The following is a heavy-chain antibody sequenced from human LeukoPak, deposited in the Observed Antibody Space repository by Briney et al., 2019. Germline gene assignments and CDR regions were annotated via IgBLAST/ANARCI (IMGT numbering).Heavy chain of an antibody. J-gene: IGHJ6*03. Sequence: GGSLRLSCAASGFTFSGSAMHWVRQAPGKGLEWVSAISSSSRHIYYADSVKGRFTISRDNAKNSLYLQMNSLRAEDTAVYYCARDEGYTYGNFHYYYMDVWGKGTTVTVSS. CDR2: ISSSSRHI. D-gene: IGHD5-18*01. CDR1: GFTFSGSA. V-gene: IGHV3-21*01. CDR3: ARDEGYTYGNFHYYYMDV.